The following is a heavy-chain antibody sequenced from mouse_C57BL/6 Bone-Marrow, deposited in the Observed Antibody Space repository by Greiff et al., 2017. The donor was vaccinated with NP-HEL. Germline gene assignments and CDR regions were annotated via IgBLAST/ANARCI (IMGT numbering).Heavy chain of an antibody. Sequence: QVQLKESGPGILQPSQTLSLTCSFSGFSLSTFGMGVGWIRQPSGKGLEWLAHIWWDDDKYYNPALKSRLTISKATSKNQVFLKIANVDTADNATDYCARSEVYSWFAYWGQGTLVTVSA. D-gene: IGHD2-12*01. V-gene: IGHV8-8*01. CDR1: GFSLSTFGMG. CDR3: ARSEVYSWFAY. J-gene: IGHJ3*01. CDR2: IWWDDDK.